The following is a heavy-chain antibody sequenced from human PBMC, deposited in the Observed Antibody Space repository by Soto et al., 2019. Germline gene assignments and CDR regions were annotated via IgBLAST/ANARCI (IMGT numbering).Heavy chain of an antibody. V-gene: IGHV4-30-2*01. CDR3: ARVPDY. J-gene: IGHJ4*02. CDR1: GGSISSGGYS. Sequence: SETLSLTCAVSGGSISSGGYSWSWIRQPPGKGLEWIGYIYHSGSTYYNPSLKSRVTISVDRSKNQFSLNLSSMTAADTAIYCCARVPDYWGQGTLVTVSS. CDR2: IYHSGST.